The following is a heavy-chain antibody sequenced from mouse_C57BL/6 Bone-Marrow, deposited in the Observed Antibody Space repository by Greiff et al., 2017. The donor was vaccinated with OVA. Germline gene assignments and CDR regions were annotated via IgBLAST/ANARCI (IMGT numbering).Heavy chain of an antibody. Sequence: QVQLKQSGPELVKPGASVKISCKASGYAFSSSWMNWVKQRPGKGLEWIGRIYPGDGDTNYNGKFKGKATLTADKSSSTAYMQLSSLTSEDSAVYFCARRESFAYWGQGTLVTVSA. CDR3: ARRESFAY. CDR2: IYPGDGDT. CDR1: GYAFSSSW. J-gene: IGHJ3*01. V-gene: IGHV1-82*01.